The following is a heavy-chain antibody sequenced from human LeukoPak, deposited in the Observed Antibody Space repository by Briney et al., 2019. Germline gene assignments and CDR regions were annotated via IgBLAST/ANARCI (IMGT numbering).Heavy chain of an antibody. V-gene: IGHV3-33*01. J-gene: IGHJ6*02. CDR3: ASKSGATSWPYYGMDV. Sequence: GGSLRLSCAASGFTFSSYGMHWVRQAPGKGLEWVAVIWYDGSNKYYADSVKGRFTISRDNSKNTLYLQMNSLRAEDTAVYYCASKSGATSWPYYGMDVWGQGTTVTVSS. CDR2: IWYDGSNK. D-gene: IGHD1-26*01. CDR1: GFTFSSYG.